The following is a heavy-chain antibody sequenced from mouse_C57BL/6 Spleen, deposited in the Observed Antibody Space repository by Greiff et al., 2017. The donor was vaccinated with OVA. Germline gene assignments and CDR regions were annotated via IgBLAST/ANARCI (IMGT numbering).Heavy chain of an antibody. V-gene: IGHV1-81*01. CDR2: IYPRSGNT. J-gene: IGHJ2*01. CDR1: GYTFTSYG. CDR3: ARKSLDTTLDY. Sequence: VKLVESGAELARPGASVKLSCKASGYTFTSYGISWVKQRTGQGLEWIGEIYPRSGNTYYNEKFKGKATLTADKSSSTAYMELRSLTSEDSAVYFCARKSLDTTLDYWGQGTTLTVSS. D-gene: IGHD6-1*01.